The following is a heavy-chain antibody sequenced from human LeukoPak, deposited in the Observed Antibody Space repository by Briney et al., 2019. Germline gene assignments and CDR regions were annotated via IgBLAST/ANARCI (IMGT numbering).Heavy chain of an antibody. Sequence: SETLSLTCTVSGGSISSYYWSWIRQPAGKGLEWIGRIYTSGSTNYNPSLKSRVTMSVDTSKNQFSLKLSSVTAADTAVYYCARSGPGSTDRLPGDFDYWGQGTLVTVSS. CDR1: GGSISSYY. V-gene: IGHV4-4*07. D-gene: IGHD4-17*01. CDR2: IYTSGST. J-gene: IGHJ4*02. CDR3: ARSGPGSTDRLPGDFDY.